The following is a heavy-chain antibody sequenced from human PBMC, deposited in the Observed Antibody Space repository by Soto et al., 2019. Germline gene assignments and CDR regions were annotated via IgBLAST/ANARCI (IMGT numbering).Heavy chain of an antibody. Sequence: QVQLQQWGAGLLKPSETLSLTCAVYGGSFSGYYWSWIRQPPGKGLEWIGEINHSGSTNYNPSLKSRVTISVETSKNQLSLKLSSVTASDTAVYYCESGYGDYVNWYFDLWGRGPLVTFSS. CDR3: ESGYGDYVNWYFDL. CDR2: INHSGST. V-gene: IGHV4-34*01. CDR1: GGSFSGYY. J-gene: IGHJ2*01. D-gene: IGHD4-17*01.